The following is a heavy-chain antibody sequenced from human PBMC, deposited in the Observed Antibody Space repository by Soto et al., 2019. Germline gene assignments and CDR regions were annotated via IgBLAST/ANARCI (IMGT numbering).Heavy chain of an antibody. CDR3: ARRGRDIVTKEGAFDI. V-gene: IGHV4-31*03. Sequence: SETLSLTCTVSGGSISSGGYYWSWIRQHPGKGLEWIGYIYYSGSTYYNPSLKSRVTISVDTSKNQFSLKLSSVTAADTAVYYCARRGRDIVTKEGAFDIWGQGTMVTVS. J-gene: IGHJ3*02. D-gene: IGHD2-15*01. CDR2: IYYSGST. CDR1: GGSISSGGYY.